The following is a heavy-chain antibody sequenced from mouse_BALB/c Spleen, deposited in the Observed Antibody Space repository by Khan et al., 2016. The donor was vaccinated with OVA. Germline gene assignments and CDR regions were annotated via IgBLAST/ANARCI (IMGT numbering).Heavy chain of an antibody. CDR2: IYPGDGST. CDR1: GYTFTDYD. J-gene: IGHJ4*01. Sequence: QVQLQQSGPELVKPGALVKISCKASGYTFTDYDINWVKQRPGQGLEWIGRIYPGDGSTKYNENFKVKATMTADKSSNTAYMQLSSLTSDKAAVYFCARRGLRGVAMDYWGQGTSVSVSS. D-gene: IGHD2-4*01. V-gene: IGHV1S56*01. CDR3: ARRGLRGVAMDY.